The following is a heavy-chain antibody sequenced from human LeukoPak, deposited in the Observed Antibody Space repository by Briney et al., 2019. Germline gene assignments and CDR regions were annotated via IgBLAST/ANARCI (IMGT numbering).Heavy chain of an antibody. D-gene: IGHD2-2*02. Sequence: KSSETLSLTCTVSGSTISAYYWSRIRQPPGKGLEWIGYIFYTGSTNYNPSLKSRVTISLDTSKNQFSLHLSSVTAADTAVYYCARGPDCSSTTCYNWGFDYWGQGTLVTVSS. CDR3: ARGPDCSSTTCYNWGFDY. CDR1: GSTISAYY. V-gene: IGHV4-59*12. CDR2: IFYTGST. J-gene: IGHJ4*02.